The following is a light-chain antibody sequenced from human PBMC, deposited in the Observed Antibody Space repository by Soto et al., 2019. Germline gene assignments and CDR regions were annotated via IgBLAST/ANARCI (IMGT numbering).Light chain of an antibody. CDR1: RSDVGAYNS. V-gene: IGLV2-14*01. CDR2: EVT. CDR3: SSFTSRLTFV. Sequence: QSALTQPASVSGSPGQSIAISCTGTRSDVGAYNSVSWYQQHPGKAPKLMISEVTNRPSGVSDRFSGSKSGNTASLTISGLQAEDEADYYCSSFTSRLTFVFGTGTKLTVL. J-gene: IGLJ1*01.